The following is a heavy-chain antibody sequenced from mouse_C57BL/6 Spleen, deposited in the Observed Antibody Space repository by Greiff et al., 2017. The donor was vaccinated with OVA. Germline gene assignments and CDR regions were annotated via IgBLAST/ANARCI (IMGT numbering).Heavy chain of an antibody. CDR1: GFTFSIYG. CDR2: ISSGGSYT. Sequence: DVMLVESGGDLVKPGGSLKLSCAASGFTFSIYGMSWVRQTPDKRLEWVATISSGGSYTYYPDSVKGRFTISRDNAKNTLYLQMSSLKSEDTAMYYCARHGVLRNYFDYWGQGTTLTVSS. V-gene: IGHV5-6*02. D-gene: IGHD1-1*01. CDR3: ARHGVLRNYFDY. J-gene: IGHJ2*01.